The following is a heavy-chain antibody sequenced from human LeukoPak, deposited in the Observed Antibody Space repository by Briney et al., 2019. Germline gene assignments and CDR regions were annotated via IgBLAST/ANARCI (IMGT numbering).Heavy chain of an antibody. CDR3: AKGIYSSGWSYFDY. CDR2: LSGSGINT. D-gene: IGHD6-19*01. CDR1: GFTFSNSA. Sequence: GGSLRLSCAASGFTFSNSAMSWVRQAPGRGLEWVSTLSGSGINTYYADSVKGRFTISRDNSKNTLYLQMNSLRAEDTAVYYCAKGIYSSGWSYFDYWGHGTLVTVSS. V-gene: IGHV3-23*01. J-gene: IGHJ4*01.